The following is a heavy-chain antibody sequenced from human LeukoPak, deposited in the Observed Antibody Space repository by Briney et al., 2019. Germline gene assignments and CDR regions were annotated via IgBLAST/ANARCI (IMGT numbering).Heavy chain of an antibody. J-gene: IGHJ4*02. V-gene: IGHV4-4*07. D-gene: IGHD4-17*01. CDR1: GVSISAYY. CDR3: ARDPTTVTTIFDS. CDR2: IYPGESIYASENT. Sequence: PSETLSLTCSVSGVSISAYYWSWIRQPAGKGLEWIGRIYPGESIYASENTNYNPSLKSRVSMSGDTSKNQVSLKLRSVTAADTAVYYCARDPTTVTTIFDSWGQGTLVTVSS.